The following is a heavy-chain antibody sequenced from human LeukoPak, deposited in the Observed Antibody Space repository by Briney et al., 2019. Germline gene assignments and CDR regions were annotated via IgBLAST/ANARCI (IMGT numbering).Heavy chain of an antibody. CDR1: GFTVSSNY. V-gene: IGHV3-53*05. Sequence: GGSLRLSCAASGFTVSSNYMSWVRQAPGKGLEWVSVIYSGGSTYYADSVKGRFTISRDNSKNTLYLQMNSLRAGDTAVYYCAKDGEERYGDYVGYYFDYWGQGTLVTVSS. CDR3: AKDGEERYGDYVGYYFDY. D-gene: IGHD4-17*01. J-gene: IGHJ4*02. CDR2: IYSGGST.